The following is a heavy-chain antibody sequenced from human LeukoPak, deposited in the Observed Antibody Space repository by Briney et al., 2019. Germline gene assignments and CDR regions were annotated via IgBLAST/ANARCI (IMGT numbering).Heavy chain of an antibody. D-gene: IGHD6-19*01. Sequence: SETLSLTCTVSGGSISSYYWSWIRQPPGKGLEWIGYIYYSGSTNYNPSLKSRVTISVDTSKNQFSLKLSSVTAADTAVYYCARSLAVAGIRGWFDPWGQGTLVTVSS. CDR3: ARSLAVAGIRGWFDP. V-gene: IGHV4-59*01. CDR1: GGSISSYY. J-gene: IGHJ5*02. CDR2: IYYSGST.